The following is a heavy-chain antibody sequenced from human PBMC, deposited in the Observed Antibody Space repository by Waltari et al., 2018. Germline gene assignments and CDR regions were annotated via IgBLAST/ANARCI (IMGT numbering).Heavy chain of an antibody. CDR1: KIPGRNNY. Sequence: EVQLVESGGGLVQPGGSLRLPCAAPKIPGRNNYMSWVRQAPGKGLQWVATIYSGGSTNYADSLKGRFAISRDNSKNTLYLQMNSLRAEDTAVYYCASRIMVGFDYWGQGTLVTVSS. V-gene: IGHV3-66*01. J-gene: IGHJ4*02. CDR3: ASRIMVGFDY. CDR2: IYSGGST. D-gene: IGHD3-10*01.